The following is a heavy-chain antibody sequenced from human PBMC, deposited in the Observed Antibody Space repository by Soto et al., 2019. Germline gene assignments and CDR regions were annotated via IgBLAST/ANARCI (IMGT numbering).Heavy chain of an antibody. Sequence: SETLSLTCTVSGGSISDGAYYWSWIRQPPGKGLEWIGYISYSGSTNYNPSLKSRVTISVDTSKIRFSLKLSSVTAADTAQYYCARGSFSDSGAKDAFDIWGQGTMVTVSS. CDR3: ARGSFSDSGAKDAFDI. D-gene: IGHD3-22*01. V-gene: IGHV4-61*08. CDR1: GGSISDGAYY. CDR2: ISYSGST. J-gene: IGHJ3*02.